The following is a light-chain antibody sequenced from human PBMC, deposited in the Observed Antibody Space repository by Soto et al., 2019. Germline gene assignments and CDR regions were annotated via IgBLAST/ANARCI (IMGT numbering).Light chain of an antibody. J-gene: IGKJ4*01. CDR2: KAS. CDR1: QSISTW. Sequence: DIQMTQSPSTLSASVGDRVTITCRASQSISTWLAWYQQKPGKAPKLLIYKASSLESGVPSRFSGSGSGTEFTFTISSLQPDDFASYYCQQYNSYPLPFGGGTKVEIK. CDR3: QQYNSYPLP. V-gene: IGKV1-5*03.